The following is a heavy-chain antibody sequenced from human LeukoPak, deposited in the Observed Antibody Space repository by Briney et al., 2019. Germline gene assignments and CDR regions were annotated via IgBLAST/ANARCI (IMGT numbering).Heavy chain of an antibody. Sequence: PGGSLRLSCAASGFTFSGYGMHWVRQAPGKGLEWVAFVRYDSSNKYYADSVKGRFTVSRDNSKNTLYLQMNSLRAEDTAVYYCARGKRQLGYYYYYYMDVWGKGTTVTVSS. D-gene: IGHD6-6*01. CDR2: VRYDSSNK. CDR3: ARGKRQLGYYYYYYMDV. J-gene: IGHJ6*03. CDR1: GFTFSGYG. V-gene: IGHV3-30*02.